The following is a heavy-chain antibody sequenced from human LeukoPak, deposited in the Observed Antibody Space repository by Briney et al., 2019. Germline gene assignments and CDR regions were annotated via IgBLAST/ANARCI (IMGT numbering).Heavy chain of an antibody. CDR2: ISSSSSYI. J-gene: IGHJ4*02. CDR3: ARDGVSGATVFDY. V-gene: IGHV3-21*01. Sequence: PGGSLRLSCAASGFTFSSYSMNWVRQAPGKGLEWVSSISSSSSYIYYADSVKGRFTISRDNAKNSLYLQMNSLRAEDTAVYYCARDGVSGATVFDYWGQGTLVTVSS. CDR1: GFTFSSYS. D-gene: IGHD2-2*01.